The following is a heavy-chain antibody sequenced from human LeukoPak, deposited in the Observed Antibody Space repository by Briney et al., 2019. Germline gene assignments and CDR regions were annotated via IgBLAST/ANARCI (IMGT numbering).Heavy chain of an antibody. Sequence: GESLQIPCKCSGSPFTSYWTGWGRQIPGKGLEWMGIIYPGDSDTRYSPSFQGQVTTSADKSISTAYLQWSSLKASDTAMYYCARNTGPYYDILTGLYYFDYWGQGTLVTVSS. V-gene: IGHV5-51*01. CDR3: ARNTGPYYDILTGLYYFDY. CDR1: GSPFTSYW. J-gene: IGHJ4*02. CDR2: IYPGDSDT. D-gene: IGHD3-9*01.